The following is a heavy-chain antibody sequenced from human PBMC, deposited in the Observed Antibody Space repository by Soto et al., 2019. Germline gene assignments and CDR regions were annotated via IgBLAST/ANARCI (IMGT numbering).Heavy chain of an antibody. D-gene: IGHD3-16*01. V-gene: IGHV1-24*01. CDR2: FDPADGKT. J-gene: IGHJ1*01. CDR3: ATAQGAFEAEYFQY. CDR1: GYTLTELS. Sequence: GASVKVSCKVSGYTLTELSMHWVRQSPGKGLEWMGGFDPADGKTIYAQKFQGRVTMTEDTSTDTAYMELSSLRSEDTAVYYCATAQGAFEAEYFQYWGQGTLVTVSS.